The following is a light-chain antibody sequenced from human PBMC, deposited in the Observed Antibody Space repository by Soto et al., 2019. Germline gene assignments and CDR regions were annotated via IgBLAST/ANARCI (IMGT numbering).Light chain of an antibody. CDR1: SSDVGSYNL. CDR3: SSYAGSNNYV. Sequence: QSALTQPASVSGSPGQSITISCTGTSSDVGSYNLVSWYQQHPGKAPKLMIFEVSERPSGVPDRFSASKSGNTASLTVSGLQAEDEADYYCSSYAGSNNYVFGTGTKVTVL. V-gene: IGLV2-8*01. J-gene: IGLJ1*01. CDR2: EVS.